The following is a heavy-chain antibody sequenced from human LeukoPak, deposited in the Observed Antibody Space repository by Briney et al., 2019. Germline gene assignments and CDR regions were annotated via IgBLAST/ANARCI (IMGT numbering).Heavy chain of an antibody. CDR2: ISTNGGST. V-gene: IGHV3-64*01. CDR1: GFSFGNHA. J-gene: IGHJ3*02. Sequence: GGSLRLSCAASGFSFGNHAMHWVPQAPGKGLEYVSAISTNGGSTYYANSVKGRFTISRDNSKNTLYLQMGSLRAEDMAVYYCARKFSDAFDIWGQGTMVTVSS. CDR3: ARKFSDAFDI.